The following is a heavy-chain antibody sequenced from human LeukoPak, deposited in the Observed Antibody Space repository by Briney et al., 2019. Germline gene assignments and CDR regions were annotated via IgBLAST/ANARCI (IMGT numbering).Heavy chain of an antibody. D-gene: IGHD3-10*01. V-gene: IGHV3-23*01. CDR1: GFTFSSYA. Sequence: PGGSLRLSCAASGFTFSSYAMSWVRQAPGKGLEWVSAISGSGGSTYYADSVKGRFTISRDNSKNTLYLQMNSLRAEDTAVYYCAKYGEGSGSYSAYYFDYWGQGTLATVSS. CDR2: ISGSGGST. J-gene: IGHJ4*02. CDR3: AKYGEGSGSYSAYYFDY.